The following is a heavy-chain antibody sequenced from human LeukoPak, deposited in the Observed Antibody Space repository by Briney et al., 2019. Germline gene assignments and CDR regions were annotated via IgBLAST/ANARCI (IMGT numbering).Heavy chain of an antibody. V-gene: IGHV4-4*07. CDR2: ISNSGST. CDR3: TRDVGSAGTDDC. D-gene: IGHD6-13*01. J-gene: IGHJ4*02. Sequence: ASETLSLTCTVSGGSISSYYWSWIRQPAGKGLEWIGRISNSGSTSYNPSLKSRVTMSIDPSKNQFSLKLSSVTAADTAVDYCTRDVGSAGTDDCWGQGTLVTVSS. CDR1: GGSISSYY.